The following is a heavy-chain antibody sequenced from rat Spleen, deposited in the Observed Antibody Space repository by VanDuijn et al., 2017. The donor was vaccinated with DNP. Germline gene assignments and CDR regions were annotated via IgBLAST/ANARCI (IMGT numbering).Heavy chain of an antibody. J-gene: IGHJ2*01. D-gene: IGHD1-12*02. V-gene: IGHV5S13*01. CDR1: GFTYSNYV. CDR3: ARTRNYDGSYYFDY. Sequence: EVQLVESGGGLVQPGRSLKLSCAASGFTYSNYVMAWVSQAPTKGLEWVASISTGGGNTYYRDSVKGRFTISRDNAKNTLSLQMDSLRSEDTATYYCARTRNYDGSYYFDYWGPGVMVTVSS. CDR2: ISTGGGNT.